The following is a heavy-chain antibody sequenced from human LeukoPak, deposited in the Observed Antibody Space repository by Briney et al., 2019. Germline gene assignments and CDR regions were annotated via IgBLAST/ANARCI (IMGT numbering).Heavy chain of an antibody. D-gene: IGHD6-13*01. V-gene: IGHV4-4*07. CDR2: IYSSGSA. J-gene: IGHJ4*02. Sequence: PSETLPLTCTVSGGSISTYYWKWIRQPAGQGLEWIGHIYSSGSANYNPSLKSRVTMSVDTSKNQFSLRLTSVTAADTAVYYCARRAGKSWFFDYWGQGILVTVSS. CDR1: GGSISTYY. CDR3: ARRAGKSWFFDY.